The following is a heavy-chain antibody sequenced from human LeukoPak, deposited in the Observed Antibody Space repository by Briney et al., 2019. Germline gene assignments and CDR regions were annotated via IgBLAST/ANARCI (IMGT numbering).Heavy chain of an antibody. Sequence: SETLSLTCAVYGGSFSGYYWSWIRQSPGKGLEWIGEINHSGSTNYNPSLKSRVTISVDTSKNQFSLKLSSVTAADTAVYYCARGRGYSYAKNRRLDYWGQGTLVTVSS. V-gene: IGHV4-34*01. CDR1: GGSFSGYY. D-gene: IGHD5-18*01. CDR3: ARGRGYSYAKNRRLDY. J-gene: IGHJ4*02. CDR2: INHSGST.